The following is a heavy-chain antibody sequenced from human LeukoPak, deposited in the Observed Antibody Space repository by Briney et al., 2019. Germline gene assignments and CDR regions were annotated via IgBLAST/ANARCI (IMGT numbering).Heavy chain of an antibody. D-gene: IGHD2-8*01. Sequence: GESLKISCKGSGYSFTSYWIGWVRQMPGKSLEWMGIIYPGDSDTRYSPSFQGQVTISAEKSISTAYLQWSSLKASDTAMYYCARHSRGVDNWFDPWGQGTLVTVSS. CDR2: IYPGDSDT. CDR1: GYSFTSYW. V-gene: IGHV5-51*01. CDR3: ARHSRGVDNWFDP. J-gene: IGHJ5*02.